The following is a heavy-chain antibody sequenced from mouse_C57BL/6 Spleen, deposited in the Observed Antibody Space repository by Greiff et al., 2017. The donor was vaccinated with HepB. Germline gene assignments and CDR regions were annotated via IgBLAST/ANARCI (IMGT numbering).Heavy chain of an antibody. Sequence: EVKVVESGGGLVQPGGSLKLSCAASGFTFSDYYMYWVRQTPEKRLEWVAYISNGGGSTYYPDTVKGRFTISRDNAKNTLYLQMSRLKSEDTAMYYCARHEPPPRFAYWGQGTLVTVSA. CDR2: ISNGGGST. CDR1: GFTFSDYY. J-gene: IGHJ3*01. CDR3: ARHEPPPRFAY. V-gene: IGHV5-12*01.